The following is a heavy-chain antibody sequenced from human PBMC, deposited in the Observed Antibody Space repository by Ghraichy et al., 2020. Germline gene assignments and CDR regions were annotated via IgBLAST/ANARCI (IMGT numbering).Heavy chain of an antibody. CDR2: ISSGGDST. J-gene: IGHJ4*02. V-gene: IGHV3-23*01. CDR1: GFTFGTYA. D-gene: IGHD1-26*01. Sequence: GSLNISCVASGFTFGTYAMSWVRQAPGKGLEWVSAISSGGDSTHYADSVMGRFTISRDNSKNTLFLQMTGLRAADTAVYYCTKDLSEWEPESDSDSWGQGTLVTVSS. CDR3: TKDLSEWEPESDSDS.